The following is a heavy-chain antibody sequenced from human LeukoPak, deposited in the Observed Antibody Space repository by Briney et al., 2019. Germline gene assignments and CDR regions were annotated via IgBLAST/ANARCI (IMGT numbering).Heavy chain of an antibody. Sequence: SESLSLTCAVASSSIRISYGSWIRQPPWKGLEWIGYIYYSGSTNYNPSLKSRVTISVDTSRNQFSLKLSSVTAADTAVYYCARAPNPDFFDDWGQGTLVTVSS. J-gene: IGHJ4*02. V-gene: IGHV4-59*01. CDR1: SSSIRISY. D-gene: IGHD2-8*01. CDR2: IYYSGST. CDR3: ARAPNPDFFDD.